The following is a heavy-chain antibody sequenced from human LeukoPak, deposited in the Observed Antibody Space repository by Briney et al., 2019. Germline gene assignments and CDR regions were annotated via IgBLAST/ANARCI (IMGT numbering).Heavy chain of an antibody. D-gene: IGHD2-2*02. CDR3: AKGSYQLPYVNWFDP. J-gene: IGHJ5*02. CDR1: GFTFSSYA. Sequence: GGSLRLSCAASGFTFSSYAMTWVRQAPGKGLEWVSGISGSGGGTDYADSVKGRFTISRDNSKNTLYLQMNSLRAEDTAVYYCAKGSYQLPYVNWFDPWGQGTLVTVSS. V-gene: IGHV3-23*01. CDR2: ISGSGGGT.